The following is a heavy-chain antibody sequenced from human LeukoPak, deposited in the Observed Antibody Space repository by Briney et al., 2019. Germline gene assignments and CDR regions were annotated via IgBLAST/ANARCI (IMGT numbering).Heavy chain of an antibody. V-gene: IGHV4-34*01. Sequence: SETLSLTCAVYGGSFSGYYWSWIRQPPGKGLEWIGEINHSGSTNYNPSLKSRVTISVDTSKNQFSLKLSSVTAADTAVYYCARGGERGYNYWGQGTLVTVSS. D-gene: IGHD2-15*01. CDR2: INHSGST. J-gene: IGHJ4*02. CDR1: GGSFSGYY. CDR3: ARGGERGYNY.